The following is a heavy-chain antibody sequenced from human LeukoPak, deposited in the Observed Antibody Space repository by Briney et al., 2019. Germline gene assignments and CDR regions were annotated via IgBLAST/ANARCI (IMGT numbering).Heavy chain of an antibody. CDR1: GFTFSSYA. D-gene: IGHD1-26*01. CDR2: ISGSGGST. Sequence: GGSLRLSCAASGFTFSSYAMSWVRQAPGKGLEWVSAISGSGGSTYYADPVKGRFTISRDNSKNTLYLQMNSLRAEDTAVYYCAKGIVGATSHDAFDIWGQGTMVTVSS. CDR3: AKGIVGATSHDAFDI. J-gene: IGHJ3*02. V-gene: IGHV3-23*01.